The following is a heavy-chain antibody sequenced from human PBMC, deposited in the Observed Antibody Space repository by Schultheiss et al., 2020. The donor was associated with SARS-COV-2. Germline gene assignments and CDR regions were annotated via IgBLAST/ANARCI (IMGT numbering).Heavy chain of an antibody. Sequence: GGSLRLSCAASGFTFSSYGMHWVRQAPGKGLEWVAVIWYDGSNKYYADSVKGRFTISRDNSKNTLYVQMNSLRAEDTAVYYCARGYSSGWYDYWGQGTLVTVSS. D-gene: IGHD6-19*01. J-gene: IGHJ4*02. CDR2: IWYDGSNK. CDR3: ARGYSSGWYDY. V-gene: IGHV3-33*08. CDR1: GFTFSSYG.